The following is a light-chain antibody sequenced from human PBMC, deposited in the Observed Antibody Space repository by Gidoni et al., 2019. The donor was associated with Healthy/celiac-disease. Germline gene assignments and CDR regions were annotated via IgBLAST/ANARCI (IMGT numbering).Light chain of an antibody. CDR1: NRSRKR. V-gene: IGLV3-21*02. Sequence: SYGLTQPTQVCGAPGQTAMITWGGSNRSRKRVLWSQQTPVQAPVLVVSDATDRPSGIPELFSGSNSGYTATLTISKVEVWDDAGYSCQVWDSSSDRWVFGWGTNLTVL. CDR3: QVWDSSSDRWV. CDR2: DAT. J-gene: IGLJ3*02.